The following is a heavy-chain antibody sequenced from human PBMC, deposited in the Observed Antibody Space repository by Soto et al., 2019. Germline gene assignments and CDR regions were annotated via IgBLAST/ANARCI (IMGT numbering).Heavy chain of an antibody. CDR3: ARDRMGYSSGWFDY. V-gene: IGHV3-7*01. D-gene: IGHD6-19*01. J-gene: IGHJ4*02. CDR2: IKQDGSEK. CDR1: GFTFSSYW. Sequence: GGSLRLSCAASGFTFSSYWMSWVRQAPGKGLEWVANIKQDGSEKYYVDSVKGRFTISRDNAKNSLYLQMNSLRAEDTAVYYCARDRMGYSSGWFDYWGQGTLVTVSS.